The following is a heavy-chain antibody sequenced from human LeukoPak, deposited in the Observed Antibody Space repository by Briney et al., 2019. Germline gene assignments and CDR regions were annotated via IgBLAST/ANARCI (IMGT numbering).Heavy chain of an antibody. CDR1: GGTFNNYA. CDR3: ARTSRHDYGEYAAHDAFDI. V-gene: IGHV1-69*05. CDR2: IVPVSGRT. D-gene: IGHD4-17*01. J-gene: IGHJ3*02. Sequence: SVKVSCKASGGTFNNYAITWVRQAPGQGLEWMGRIVPVSGRTNYAQNFQGRLTITTDESTSTAYMELSSLRSDDTAVYFCARTSRHDYGEYAAHDAFDIWGQGTPVTVSS.